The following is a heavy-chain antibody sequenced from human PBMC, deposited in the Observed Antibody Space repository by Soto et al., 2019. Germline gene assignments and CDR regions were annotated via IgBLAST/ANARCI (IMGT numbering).Heavy chain of an antibody. D-gene: IGHD3-22*01. CDR1: GFTFSSFA. J-gene: IGHJ5*02. V-gene: IGHV3-23*01. CDR2: IFGSGGNT. Sequence: EVQLLESGGGLVQPGGSLRLSCEASGFTFSSFAMSWVRQAPGKGLDWVSAIFGSGGNTYYADSVKGRFTISRDNSKNTLYLQMDNLRAEDTAVYYCARGVLYYYDSSGYPHWFDPWGQGTLVIVSS. CDR3: ARGVLYYYDSSGYPHWFDP.